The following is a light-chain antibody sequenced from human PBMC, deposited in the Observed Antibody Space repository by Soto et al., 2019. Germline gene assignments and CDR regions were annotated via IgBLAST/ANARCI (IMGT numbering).Light chain of an antibody. CDR1: SSDVGGYNY. CDR3: SSYTSSSTYV. V-gene: IGLV2-14*01. Sequence: QSALTQPASVSGSPGRWITISCTGTSSDVGGYNYVSWYQQHPGKAPKLMIYDVSNRPSGVSNRFSGSKSGNTASLTISGLQAEDEADYYCSSYTSSSTYVFGTGTKVTVL. J-gene: IGLJ1*01. CDR2: DVS.